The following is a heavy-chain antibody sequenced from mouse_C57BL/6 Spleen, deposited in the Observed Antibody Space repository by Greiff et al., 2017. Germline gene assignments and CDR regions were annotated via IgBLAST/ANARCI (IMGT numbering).Heavy chain of an antibody. J-gene: IGHJ2*01. D-gene: IGHD2-5*01. V-gene: IGHV3-6*01. CDR3: AREGYSNPFDY. Sequence: VQLQQSGPGLVKPSQSLSLTCSVTGYSITSGYYWNWLRQFPGNKLEWMGYISYDGSNNYNPSLKNRISITRDTSKNQFFLKLNSVTTEDTATYYCAREGYSNPFDYWGQGTTLTVSS. CDR2: ISYDGSN. CDR1: GYSITSGYY.